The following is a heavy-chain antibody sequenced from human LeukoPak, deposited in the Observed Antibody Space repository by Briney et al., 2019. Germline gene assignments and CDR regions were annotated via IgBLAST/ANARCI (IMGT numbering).Heavy chain of an antibody. J-gene: IGHJ4*02. D-gene: IGHD3-10*01. CDR1: GFTFSSHA. V-gene: IGHV3-23*01. CDR3: AKDLETIDPTMD. Sequence: PGGSLRLSCAASGFTFSSHAMSWVRQAPGKGLEWVSSIGGSGKNTFYADAVKGRFTISRDNSKDTLYLQMNSLRAEDTAVYYCAKDLETIDPTMDWGRGTLVTVSS. CDR2: IGGSGKNT.